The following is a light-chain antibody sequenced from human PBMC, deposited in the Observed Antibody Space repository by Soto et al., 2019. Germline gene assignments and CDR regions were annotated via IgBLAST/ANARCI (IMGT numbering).Light chain of an antibody. Sequence: DIQMTQSPSTLSASVRDRGTITCLASQSISSWLAWYQQKPGKAPKLLNYDASSLESGVPSRFSGSRSGTEFTLTISRLQPDDFATYYCQQYNSYSPWTFGQGTKVDIK. CDR3: QQYNSYSPWT. CDR2: DAS. CDR1: QSISSW. J-gene: IGKJ1*01. V-gene: IGKV1-5*01.